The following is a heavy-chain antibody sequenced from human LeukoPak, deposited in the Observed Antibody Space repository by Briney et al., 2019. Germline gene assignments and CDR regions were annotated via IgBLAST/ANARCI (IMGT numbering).Heavy chain of an antibody. CDR3: ARGGYISSWYYFDF. CDR2: FNPSGGST. CDR1: GYTFTSHY. D-gene: IGHD6-13*01. V-gene: IGHV1-46*01. Sequence: ASVKVSCKASGYTFTSHYIHWVRQAPGQGLEWMGIFNPSGGSTRYAQRFQGRLTMTRDSSTSTDYMELNSLRSEDTAVYYCARGGYISSWYYFDFWGQGTLVTVSS. J-gene: IGHJ4*02.